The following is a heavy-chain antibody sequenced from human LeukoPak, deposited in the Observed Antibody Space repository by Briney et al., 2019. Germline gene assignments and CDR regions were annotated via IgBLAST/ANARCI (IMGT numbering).Heavy chain of an antibody. CDR1: GGTFSSYA. Sequence: ASVKVSCKASGGTFSSYAISWVRQAPGQGLEWMGGIIPIFGTANYAQKFQGRVTITADESTSTAYMELSSLRSEDTAMYYCARRAHSGAMITLDYWGQGTLVTVSS. CDR2: IIPIFGTA. J-gene: IGHJ4*02. D-gene: IGHD5-12*01. V-gene: IGHV1-69*13. CDR3: ARRAHSGAMITLDY.